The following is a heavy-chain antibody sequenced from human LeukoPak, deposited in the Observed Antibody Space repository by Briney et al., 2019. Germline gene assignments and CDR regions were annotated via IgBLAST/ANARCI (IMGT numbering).Heavy chain of an antibody. CDR3: AREDLYCSGGSCYNWFDP. D-gene: IGHD2-15*01. V-gene: IGHV1-8*01. Sequence: ASVKVSCKASGYTFTSYDINWVRQATGQGLEWMGWMNPNNGNTDYAQKFQGRVTMTRNTSISTAYMELSSLRSEDPAVYYCAREDLYCSGGSCYNWFDPWGQGTLVTVSS. J-gene: IGHJ5*02. CDR1: GYTFTSYD. CDR2: MNPNNGNT.